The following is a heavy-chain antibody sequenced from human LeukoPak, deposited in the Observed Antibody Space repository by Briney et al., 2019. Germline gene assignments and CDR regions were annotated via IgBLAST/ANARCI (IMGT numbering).Heavy chain of an antibody. CDR1: GGSISSYY. CDR2: IYYSGST. V-gene: IGHV4-59*12. CDR3: ARASRDYVWGSYRSPFPLSDY. D-gene: IGHD3-16*02. Sequence: SETLSLTCTVSGGSISSYYWSWIRQPPGKGLEWIGYIYYSGSTNYNPSLKSRVTISVDTSKNQFSLKLSSVTAADMAVYYCARASRDYVWGSYRSPFPLSDYWGQGTLVTVSS. J-gene: IGHJ4*02.